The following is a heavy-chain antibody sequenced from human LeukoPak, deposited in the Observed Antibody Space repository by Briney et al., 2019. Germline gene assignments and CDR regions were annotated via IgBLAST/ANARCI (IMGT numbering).Heavy chain of an antibody. CDR2: ISRSSSTV. Sequence: PWGSLRLSCAASGFTFSSYSMSWVRLAPGKGLQWVSYISRSSSTVYYADSVKGRFTISRDNAKNSLYLQMNSLRAEDTAVYYCARDPSYYDSSGYLFDYWGQGTLVTVSS. CDR3: ARDPSYYDSSGYLFDY. D-gene: IGHD3-22*01. J-gene: IGHJ4*02. CDR1: GFTFSSYS. V-gene: IGHV3-48*01.